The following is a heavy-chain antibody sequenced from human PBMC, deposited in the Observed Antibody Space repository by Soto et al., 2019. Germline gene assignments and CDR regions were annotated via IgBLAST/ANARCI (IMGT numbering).Heavy chain of an antibody. J-gene: IGHJ4*02. V-gene: IGHV4-39*01. CDR2: IYYSGST. Sequence: SETLSLTCTVSGGSISSSSYYWGWIRQPPGKGLEWIGSIYYSGSTYYNPSLKSRVTISVDTSKNQFSLKLSSVTAADTAVYYCARLPLVRGVIRRFDYWGQGTLVTVSS. CDR1: GGSISSSSYY. CDR3: ARLPLVRGVIRRFDY. D-gene: IGHD3-10*02.